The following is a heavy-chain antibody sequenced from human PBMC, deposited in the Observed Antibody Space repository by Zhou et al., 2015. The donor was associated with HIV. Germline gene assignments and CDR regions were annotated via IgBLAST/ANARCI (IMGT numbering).Heavy chain of an antibody. J-gene: IGHJ5*02. V-gene: IGHV1-69*02. CDR2: IIPILGIA. Sequence: QVQLVQSGAEVKKPGSSVKVSCKASGGTFSSYTISWVRQAPGQGLEWMGRIIPILGIANYAQKFQGRVTITADKSTSTAYMELSSLRSEDTAVYYCARTPQLGVNLYNWFDPWGRGNPGHRLL. CDR3: ARTPQLGVNLYNWFDP. D-gene: IGHD6-6*01. CDR1: GGTFSSYT.